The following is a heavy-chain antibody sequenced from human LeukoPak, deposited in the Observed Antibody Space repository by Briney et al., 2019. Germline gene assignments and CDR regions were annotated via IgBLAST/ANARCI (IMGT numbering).Heavy chain of an antibody. CDR1: GYTFTTYG. Sequence: ASVKVSCKASGYTFTTYGVTWVRQAPGQGLEWMVWISPYNGDTNYAQNLQGRVTLTTDTSTSTAYMELRSLRSDDTAVYYCARDGAVAAVFDYWGQGTLVTVSS. V-gene: IGHV1-18*01. D-gene: IGHD6-19*01. CDR3: ARDGAVAAVFDY. CDR2: ISPYNGDT. J-gene: IGHJ4*02.